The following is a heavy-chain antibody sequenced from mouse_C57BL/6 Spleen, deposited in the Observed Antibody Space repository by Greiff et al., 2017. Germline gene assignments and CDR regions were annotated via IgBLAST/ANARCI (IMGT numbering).Heavy chain of an antibody. J-gene: IGHJ4*01. D-gene: IGHD1-1*01. CDR3: ASPYYYGSSYEAMDY. Sequence: VQLQQPGAELVRPGTSVKLSCKASGYTFTSYWMHWVKQRPGQGLEWIGVIDPSDSYTNYNQKFKGKATLTVDTSSSTAYMQLSSLTSEDSAVYYCASPYYYGSSYEAMDYWGQGTSVTVSS. CDR1: GYTFTSYW. CDR2: IDPSDSYT. V-gene: IGHV1-59*01.